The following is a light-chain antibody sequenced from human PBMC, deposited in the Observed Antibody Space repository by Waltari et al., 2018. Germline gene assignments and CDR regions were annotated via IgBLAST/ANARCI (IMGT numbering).Light chain of an antibody. CDR2: GAS. Sequence: EIVLTQSPGTLSLSPGERATLSCRASKSVPSDKLAWYQQKPGQAPRLLIYGASSRATGIPDRFSGSGSGTDFTLTISRLEPEDFVLYYCLQYGQQYGSSPGTFGQGTKVEIK. CDR3: LQYGQQYGSSPGT. V-gene: IGKV3-20*01. CDR1: KSVPSDK. J-gene: IGKJ1*01.